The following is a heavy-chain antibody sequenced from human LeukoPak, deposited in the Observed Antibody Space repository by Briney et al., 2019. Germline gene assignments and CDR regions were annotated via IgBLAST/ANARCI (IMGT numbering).Heavy chain of an antibody. CDR3: ARRMPSNYGMDV. V-gene: IGHV4-59*08. CDR2: IYYSGST. J-gene: IGHJ6*02. CDR1: GGSISSYY. D-gene: IGHD2-2*01. Sequence: PSETLSLTCTVSGGSISSYYWSWIRQPPGKGLEWIGYIYYSGSTNYNPSLKSRVTISVDTSKNQFSLKLSSVTAADTAVYYCARRMPSNYGMDVWGQGTTVTVSS.